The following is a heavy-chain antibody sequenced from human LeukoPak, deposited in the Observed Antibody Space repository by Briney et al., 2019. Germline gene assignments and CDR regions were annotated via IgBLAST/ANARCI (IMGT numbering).Heavy chain of an antibody. CDR3: ARERRYSYGCYFDY. Sequence: TSQALSLTCTVSGGSISSGDYYWSWIRQPPGKGLEWIGYIYYSGSTYYNPSLKSRVTISVDTSKNQFSLKLSSVTAADTAVYYCARERRYSYGCYFDYWGQGTLVTVSS. D-gene: IGHD5-18*01. V-gene: IGHV4-30-4*08. CDR1: GGSISSGDYY. J-gene: IGHJ4*02. CDR2: IYYSGST.